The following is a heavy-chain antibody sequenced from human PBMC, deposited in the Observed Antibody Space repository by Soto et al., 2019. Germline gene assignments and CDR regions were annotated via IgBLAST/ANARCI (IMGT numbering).Heavy chain of an antibody. D-gene: IGHD6-19*01. V-gene: IGHV1-18*01. J-gene: IGHJ4*02. CDR1: GYIFTNYG. Sequence: ASVKVSCKASGYIFTNYGLSWVRQAPGQGLEWMGWISAYNGNTNYAQKLQGRVTMTTDTSTSTAYMELRSLRSYDTAVYYCARGVAGTEYFDYWGQGTLVTVSS. CDR2: ISAYNGNT. CDR3: ARGVAGTEYFDY.